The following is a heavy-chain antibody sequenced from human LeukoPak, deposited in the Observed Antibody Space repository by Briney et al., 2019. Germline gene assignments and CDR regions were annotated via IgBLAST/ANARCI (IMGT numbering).Heavy chain of an antibody. CDR2: IYYSGST. J-gene: IGHJ4*02. Sequence: SSETLSLTCTVSGGSISSYYWSWIRQPPGKGLEWIGYIYYSGSTNYNPSLKSRVTISVDTSENQFSLKLSSVTAADTAVYYCARLDIVVVPAAMGGAYFDYWGQGTLVTVSS. CDR3: ARLDIVVVPAAMGGAYFDY. V-gene: IGHV4-59*08. D-gene: IGHD2-2*03. CDR1: GGSISSYY.